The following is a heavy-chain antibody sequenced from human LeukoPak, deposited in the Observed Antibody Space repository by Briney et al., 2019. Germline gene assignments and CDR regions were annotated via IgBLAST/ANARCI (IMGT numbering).Heavy chain of an antibody. CDR2: IYYSGST. V-gene: IGHV4-59*01. CDR3: ARDCGSTSCYPDY. CDR1: GGSISSYY. J-gene: IGHJ4*02. Sequence: PSETLSLTCTVSGGSISSYYWSWIRQPPGKGLEWIGYIYYSGSTNYNPSLKSRVTISVDTSKNQFSLKLSSVTAADTAVYYCARDCGSTSCYPDYWGQGTLVTVSS. D-gene: IGHD2-2*01.